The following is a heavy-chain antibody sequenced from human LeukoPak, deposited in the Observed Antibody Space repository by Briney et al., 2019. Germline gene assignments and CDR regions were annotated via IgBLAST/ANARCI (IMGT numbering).Heavy chain of an antibody. Sequence: SETLSLTCTVSGGSISSGSYYWSWIRQPAGKGLEWIGRIYTSGSTNYNPSLKSRVTISVDTSKNQFSLKLSSVTAADTAAYYCARLTIFGVIDYWGQGTLVTVSS. D-gene: IGHD3-3*01. CDR3: ARLTIFGVIDY. CDR2: IYTSGST. V-gene: IGHV4-61*02. J-gene: IGHJ4*02. CDR1: GGSISSGSYY.